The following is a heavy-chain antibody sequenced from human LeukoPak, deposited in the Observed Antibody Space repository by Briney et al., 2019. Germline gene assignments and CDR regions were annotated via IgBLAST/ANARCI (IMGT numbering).Heavy chain of an antibody. J-gene: IGHJ4*02. D-gene: IGHD6-13*01. Sequence: PGGSLRLSCAASGFTFSSYGMHWVRQAPGKGLEWVAVISYDGSNKYYADSVKGRFTISRDNSKNTLYLQVNSLRAEDTAVYYCAAGGSWYYNYWGQGTLVTVSS. CDR1: GFTFSSYG. V-gene: IGHV3-30*03. CDR2: ISYDGSNK. CDR3: AAGGSWYYNY.